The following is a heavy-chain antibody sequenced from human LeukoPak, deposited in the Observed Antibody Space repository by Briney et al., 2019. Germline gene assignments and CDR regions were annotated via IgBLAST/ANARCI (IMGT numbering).Heavy chain of an antibody. CDR1: GFTFSSYG. V-gene: IGHV3-48*01. Sequence: SGGSLRLSCAASGFTFSSYGMNWVRQAPGKGLEWLSYLSNTGNIHYAQSVKGRFTISRDNAKSSLYLQMDGLRAEDTAVYYCARRGDSPMIGDHWGQGTLVTVSS. CDR2: LSNTGNI. D-gene: IGHD3-10*02. J-gene: IGHJ4*02. CDR3: ARRGDSPMIGDH.